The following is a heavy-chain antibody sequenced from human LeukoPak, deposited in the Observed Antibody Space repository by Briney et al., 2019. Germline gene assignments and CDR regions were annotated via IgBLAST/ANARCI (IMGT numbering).Heavy chain of an antibody. CDR2: ISGNGEYT. Sequence: PGGSLRLSCAASGFPFSDYYMSWIRQAPGKGLEWVSYISGNGEYTKYADSVKGRCTIYRDNAKSSLYLQMDSLRAEDTGVYYCARDGYSSGWYFWGQGTMVTVSS. CDR1: GFPFSDYY. D-gene: IGHD6-19*01. CDR3: ARDGYSSGWYF. J-gene: IGHJ3*01. V-gene: IGHV3-11*06.